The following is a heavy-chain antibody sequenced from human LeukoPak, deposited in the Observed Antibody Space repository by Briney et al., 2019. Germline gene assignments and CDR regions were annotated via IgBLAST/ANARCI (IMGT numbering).Heavy chain of an antibody. D-gene: IGHD1-26*01. CDR3: ARDLGRYGDY. V-gene: IGHV4-61*02. Sequence: PSQTLSLTCTVSGGSISSGSYYWSWIRQPAGKGLEWIGRIYTSGSTNYNPSLKSRVTVSVDTSKIQFSLKLSSVTAADTAVYYCARDLGRYGDYWGQGTLVTVSS. CDR1: GGSISSGSYY. J-gene: IGHJ4*02. CDR2: IYTSGST.